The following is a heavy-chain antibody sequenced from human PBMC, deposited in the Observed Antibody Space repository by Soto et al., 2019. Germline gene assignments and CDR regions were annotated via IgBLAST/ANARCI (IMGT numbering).Heavy chain of an antibody. CDR1: GYTFSSYY. D-gene: IGHD3-9*01. J-gene: IGHJ4*02. V-gene: IGHV1-46*01. CDR3: ARGLGLGDC. Sequence: QVQLVQSGAEVKKPGASVKVSCKASGYTFSSYYIHWVRQAPGQGLEWIGIINPNGGSTNYAQNFKGGVTVTRDPSTAAVYMDLSALTSDDTAMYYCARGLGLGDCWGQGTLVTVSS. CDR2: INPNGGST.